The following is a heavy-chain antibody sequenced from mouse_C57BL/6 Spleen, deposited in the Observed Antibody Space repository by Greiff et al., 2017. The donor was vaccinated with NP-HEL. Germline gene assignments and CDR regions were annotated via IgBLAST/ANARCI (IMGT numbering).Heavy chain of an antibody. Sequence: VQGVESGAELVKPGASVKISCKASGYAFSSYWMNWVKQRPGKGLEWIGQIYPGDGDTNYNGKFKGKATLTADKSSSTAYMQLSSLTSEDSAVYFCARFGTTEGYAMDYWGQGTSVTVSS. CDR2: IYPGDGDT. CDR1: GYAFSSYW. J-gene: IGHJ4*01. V-gene: IGHV1-80*01. CDR3: ARFGTTEGYAMDY. D-gene: IGHD1-1*01.